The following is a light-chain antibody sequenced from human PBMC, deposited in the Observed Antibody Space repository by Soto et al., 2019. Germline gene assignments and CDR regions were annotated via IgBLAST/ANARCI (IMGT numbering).Light chain of an antibody. CDR3: CSYAGSSTHVV. V-gene: IGLV2-23*02. CDR1: SSDVGSYNL. Sequence: QSALTQPASVSGSPGQSFTISCTGTSSDVGSYNLVSWYQQHPGKAPKLMIYEVSKRPSGVSNRFSGSKSGNTASLTISGLQAEDEADYYCCSYAGSSTHVVFGGGTKLTVL. J-gene: IGLJ2*01. CDR2: EVS.